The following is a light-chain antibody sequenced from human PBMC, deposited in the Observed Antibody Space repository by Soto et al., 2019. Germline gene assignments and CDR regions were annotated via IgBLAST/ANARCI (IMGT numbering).Light chain of an antibody. V-gene: IGKV3-20*01. Sequence: EIVLTQSPSILSLSPGERATLSCRASQSVSSSYLAWYQQKPGQAPRLLIYGASSRATGIPDRFSGSGSGTDFTPTISRLEPEDLAVYYCQRYGSSPLYTFGQGTKLEIK. CDR1: QSVSSSY. J-gene: IGKJ2*01. CDR2: GAS. CDR3: QRYGSSPLYT.